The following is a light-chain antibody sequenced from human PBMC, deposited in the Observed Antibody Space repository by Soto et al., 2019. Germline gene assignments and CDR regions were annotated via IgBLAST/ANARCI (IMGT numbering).Light chain of an antibody. Sequence: QSALTQPASVSASPGQSITISCTGTSSDIGGYIYVSWYQHHPGKAPRLMIYEVSSRPSGVSNRFSDSKSGNTASLTISGLQAEDEAQYYCSSYSSANTVIFGGGTKVTVL. CDR1: SSDIGGYIY. V-gene: IGLV2-14*01. J-gene: IGLJ2*01. CDR3: SSYSSANTVI. CDR2: EVS.